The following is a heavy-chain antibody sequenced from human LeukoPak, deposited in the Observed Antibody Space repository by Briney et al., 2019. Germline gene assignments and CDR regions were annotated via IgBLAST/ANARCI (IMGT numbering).Heavy chain of an antibody. CDR1: GGSISSYY. Sequence: PSETLSLTCTVSGGSISSYYWSWIRQPPGKGLEWIGYIYYSGSTNYNPSLKSRVTISVDTSKNQFSLKLSSVTAADTAVYYCAKDRYCSSPSCWNFDSWGQGTLVTVSS. D-gene: IGHD2-2*01. V-gene: IGHV4-59*01. CDR2: IYYSGST. CDR3: AKDRYCSSPSCWNFDS. J-gene: IGHJ4*02.